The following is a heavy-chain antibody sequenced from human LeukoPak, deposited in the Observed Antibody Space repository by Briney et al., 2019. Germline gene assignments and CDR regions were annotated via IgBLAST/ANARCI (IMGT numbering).Heavy chain of an antibody. CDR2: MNPNSGNT. Sequence: ASVKVSCKASGYTFTNYDINWVRQATGQGLEWMGWMNPNSGNTGYAQKFQGRVTMTTNTSIGTAYMELSSLRSEDTAVYYYARPLGGYYESSGYYYYFEYWGQGTLVTVSS. CDR3: ARPLGGYYESSGYYYYFEY. CDR1: GYTFTNYD. D-gene: IGHD3-22*01. J-gene: IGHJ4*02. V-gene: IGHV1-8*01.